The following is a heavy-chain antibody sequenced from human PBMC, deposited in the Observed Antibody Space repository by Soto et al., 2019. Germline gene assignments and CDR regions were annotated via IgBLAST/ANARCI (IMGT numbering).Heavy chain of an antibody. CDR1: GFTFSSYS. CDR3: ARGRGAAGTDSVQYYGMDV. D-gene: IGHD6-13*01. J-gene: IGHJ6*02. CDR2: ISSSSSYI. Sequence: EVQLVESGGGLVKPGGSLRLSCAASGFTFSSYSMNWVRQAPGKGLEWVSSISSSSSYIYYADSVKGRFTISRDNAKNSLYHQMNSLRAEDTAVYYCARGRGAAGTDSVQYYGMDVWGQGTTVTVSS. V-gene: IGHV3-21*01.